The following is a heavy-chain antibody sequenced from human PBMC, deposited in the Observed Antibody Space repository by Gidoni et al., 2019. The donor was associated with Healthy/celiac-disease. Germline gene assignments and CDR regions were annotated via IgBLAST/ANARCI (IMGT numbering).Heavy chain of an antibody. CDR1: GFTFIRYT. D-gene: IGHD2-15*01. CDR3: ARAGGLYCSGGSCYGAYFDY. CDR2: ISSSGSYI. V-gene: IGHV3-21*01. J-gene: IGHJ4*02. Sequence: EVQLVESGGGLVKPGGSLRLSGAASGFTFIRYTINWVRQAQGRGLELVSSISSSGSYIYYADAVKGRFTISRDNAKNSLYVQMNSLRAEDTAVYYCARAGGLYCSGGSCYGAYFDYWGQGTLVTVSS.